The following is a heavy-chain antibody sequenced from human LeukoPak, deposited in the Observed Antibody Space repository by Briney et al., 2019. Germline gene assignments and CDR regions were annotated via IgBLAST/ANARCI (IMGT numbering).Heavy chain of an antibody. J-gene: IGHJ2*01. D-gene: IGHD6-13*01. CDR3: VSYEQQLSDWYFDL. CDR2: IYANGNT. Sequence: GGSLRLSCAASGFTVSSKYLTCVRQAPGKGLEWVSLIYANGNTDYADSVKGRFTISRDISKNTMSLQMNGLRAEDTAVYYCVSYEQQLSDWYFDLWGRGTLVTVSS. V-gene: IGHV3-53*01. CDR1: GFTVSSKY.